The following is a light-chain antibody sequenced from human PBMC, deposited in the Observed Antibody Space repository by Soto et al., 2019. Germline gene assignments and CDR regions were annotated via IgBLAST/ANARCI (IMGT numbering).Light chain of an antibody. CDR3: QQFYSFPPT. CDR1: QIFLYSSNNK. Sequence: IVMTQSPDSLPVSLGERATINCTSSQIFLYSSNNKLAWYQQKPGQPPKLLIYWASTRESGVPDRFSGSGSGTDFTLTISSLQAEDVAVYYCQQFYSFPPTFGPGTKVD. V-gene: IGKV4-1*01. J-gene: IGKJ3*01. CDR2: WAS.